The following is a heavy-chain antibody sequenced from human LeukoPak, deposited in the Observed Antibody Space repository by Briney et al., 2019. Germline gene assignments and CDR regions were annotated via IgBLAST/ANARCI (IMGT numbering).Heavy chain of an antibody. CDR2: ISYDGSNK. Sequence: GGSLRLSCAASGFTFSSYAMHWVRQAPGMGLEWVAVISYDGSNKYYADSVKGRFTISRDNSKNTLYLQMNSLRAEDTAVYYCARDFYGDYVWGQGTLVTVSS. V-gene: IGHV3-30-3*01. CDR1: GFTFSSYA. J-gene: IGHJ4*02. D-gene: IGHD4-17*01. CDR3: ARDFYGDYV.